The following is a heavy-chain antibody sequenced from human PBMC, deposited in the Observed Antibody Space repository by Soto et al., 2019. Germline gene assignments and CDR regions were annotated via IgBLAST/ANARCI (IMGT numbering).Heavy chain of an antibody. CDR2: INPSGGST. V-gene: IGHV1-46*01. D-gene: IGHD3-22*01. CDR1: GYTFTSYY. CDR3: AIAAYYYESSGYYPGDY. Sequence: GASVKVSCKASGYTFTSYYMHWVRQAPGQGLEWMGIINPSGGSTSYAQKFQGRVTMTRDTSTSTVYMELSSLRSEDTAVYYCAIAAYYYESSGYYPGDYWGQGTLVTVSS. J-gene: IGHJ4*02.